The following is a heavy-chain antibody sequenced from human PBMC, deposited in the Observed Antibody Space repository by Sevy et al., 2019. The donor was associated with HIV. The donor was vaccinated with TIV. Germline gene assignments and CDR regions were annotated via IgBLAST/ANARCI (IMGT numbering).Heavy chain of an antibody. CDR2: MNPNSGNT. J-gene: IGHJ6*02. CDR3: ASGVAARRPYYYYYYGMDV. CDR1: GYTFTSYD. Sequence: ASVKVSCKASGYTFTSYDINWVRQATGQGLEWMGWMNPNSGNTGYAQKFQGRVTMTRNTSISTAYMELSSLRSEDTAVYYCASGVAARRPYYYYYYGMDVWGQRTTVTVSS. D-gene: IGHD6-6*01. V-gene: IGHV1-8*01.